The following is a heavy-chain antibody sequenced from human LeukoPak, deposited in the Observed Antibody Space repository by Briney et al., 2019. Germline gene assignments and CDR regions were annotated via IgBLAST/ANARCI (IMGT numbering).Heavy chain of an antibody. CDR3: TPSGIVVVPAAMGPPDAFDI. D-gene: IGHD2-2*01. CDR2: IKSKTDGGTT. CDR1: GFTFSDYY. V-gene: IGHV3-15*01. J-gene: IGHJ3*02. Sequence: GGSLRLSYAASGFTFSDYYMSWIRQAPGKGLEWVGRIKSKTDGGTTDYAAPVKGRFTISRDDSKNTLYLQMNSLKTEDTAVYYCTPSGIVVVPAAMGPPDAFDIWGQGTMVTVSS.